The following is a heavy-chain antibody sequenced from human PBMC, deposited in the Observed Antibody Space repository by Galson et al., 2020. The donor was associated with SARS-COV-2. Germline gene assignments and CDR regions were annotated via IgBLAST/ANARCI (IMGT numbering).Heavy chain of an antibody. V-gene: IGHV5-10-1*01. CDR1: GYSFPTYW. D-gene: IGHD2-2*01. J-gene: IGHJ6*02. Sequence: GESLKISCKASGYSFPTYWIIWVRQMPGKGLEWMGRIDSSDSFAKYSPSFQGHVTFSADESINTAYLQWSSLTPSDTAIYYCARLPREGRGYCSSTRCYDALSGLDVWGQGTTVTVSS. CDR2: IDSSDSFA. CDR3: ARLPREGRGYCSSTRCYDALSGLDV.